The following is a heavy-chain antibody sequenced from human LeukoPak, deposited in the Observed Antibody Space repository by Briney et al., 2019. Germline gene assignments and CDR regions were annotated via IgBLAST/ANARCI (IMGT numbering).Heavy chain of an antibody. Sequence: SVKVSCKASGGTFSSYAISWVRQAPGQGLEWMGGIIPIFGTANYAQKFQGRVTITADESTSTAYMELSSLRSDDTAVYYCASQSGSYYDAFDIWGQGTMVTVSS. CDR1: GGTFSSYA. CDR3: ASQSGSYYDAFDI. V-gene: IGHV1-69*13. J-gene: IGHJ3*02. D-gene: IGHD1-26*01. CDR2: IIPIFGTA.